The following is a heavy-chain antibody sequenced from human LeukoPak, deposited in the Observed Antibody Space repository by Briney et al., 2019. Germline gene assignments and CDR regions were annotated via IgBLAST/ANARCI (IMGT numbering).Heavy chain of an antibody. D-gene: IGHD6-6*01. CDR3: ARGENSSSRAFDY. Sequence: GGSLRLSCAVSGFTFDDYGMSWVRHAPGEGLEWVSGLNWMGGSTDYKASVKGRFTMSRDNAKNPLSLKVSTLRAGDTALFYGARGENSSSRAFDYWGRGTLATVSS. J-gene: IGHJ4*02. CDR1: GFTFDDYG. V-gene: IGHV3-20*04. CDR2: LNWMGGST.